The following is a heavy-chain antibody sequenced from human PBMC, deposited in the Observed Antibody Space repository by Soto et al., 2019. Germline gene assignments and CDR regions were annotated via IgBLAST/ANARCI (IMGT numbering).Heavy chain of an antibody. CDR2: IYYSGST. CDR1: GGSISSGDYY. D-gene: IGHD5-12*01. Sequence: QVQLQESGPGLVKPSQTLSLTCTVSGGSISSGDYYWSWIRQPPGKGLEWIGYIYYSGSTYYNPSLKSRVTISVDTSKIQFSLKLSSVTAADTAVYYCARDYDYGDYYYGMDVWGQGTTVTVSS. J-gene: IGHJ6*02. V-gene: IGHV4-30-4*01. CDR3: ARDYDYGDYYYGMDV.